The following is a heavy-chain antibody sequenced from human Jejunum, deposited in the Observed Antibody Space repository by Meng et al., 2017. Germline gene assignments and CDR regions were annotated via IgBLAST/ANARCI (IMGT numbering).Heavy chain of an antibody. D-gene: IGHD2-21*01. V-gene: IGHV3-64*02. CDR2: ISGDGSST. J-gene: IGHJ4*02. CDR1: GFTFSSYS. CDR3: AREEKGDSDY. Sequence: GESLKISCAASGFTFSSYSTHWVRQAPGKGLESVSAISGDGSSTFYADSVKGRFTISRDNSKNTLYLQMGSLRSEDTAVYYCAREEKGDSDYWGQGTLVTVSS.